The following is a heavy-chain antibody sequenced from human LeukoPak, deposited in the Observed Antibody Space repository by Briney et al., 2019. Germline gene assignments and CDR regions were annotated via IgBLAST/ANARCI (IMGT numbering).Heavy chain of an antibody. Sequence: QPGGSLRLSCAASGFTFSSYEMDWVRQAPGKGLEWVPYISSSGSTIYYADSVKGRFTISRDNAKNSLYLQMNGLRAEDTAVYYCARVRAVAGPLDYWGQGTLVTVSS. V-gene: IGHV3-48*03. CDR3: ARVRAVAGPLDY. D-gene: IGHD6-19*01. J-gene: IGHJ4*02. CDR1: GFTFSSYE. CDR2: ISSSGSTI.